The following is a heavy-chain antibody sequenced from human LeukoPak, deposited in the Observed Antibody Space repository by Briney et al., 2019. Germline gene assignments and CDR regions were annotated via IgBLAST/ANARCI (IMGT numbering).Heavy chain of an antibody. V-gene: IGHV3-15*01. J-gene: IGHJ4*02. D-gene: IGHD3-22*01. CDR2: IKSKTDGGAT. CDR1: GFTFSSYA. CDR3: TTEAYYYDSGAIKYFDY. Sequence: GGSLRLSCAASGFTFSSYAMSWVRQAPGKGLEWVGRIKSKTDGGATHYAAPVKGRFTISRDDSKNTLYLQMNSLKTEDTAVYYCTTEAYYYDSGAIKYFDYWGQGTLVTVSS.